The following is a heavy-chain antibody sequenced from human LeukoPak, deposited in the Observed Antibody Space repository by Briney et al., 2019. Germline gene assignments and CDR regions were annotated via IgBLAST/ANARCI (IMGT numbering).Heavy chain of an antibody. Sequence: GGSLRLSCAASGFTVSSNYMSWVRQAPGKGLEWVSVICSGGSTYYADSVKGRFTISRDNSKNTLYLQMNSLRAEDTAVYYCARDTRGVRGGSPYYYGMDVWGKGTTVPVSS. CDR1: GFTVSSNY. V-gene: IGHV3-53*01. CDR3: ARDTRGVRGGSPYYYGMDV. D-gene: IGHD3-10*01. CDR2: ICSGGST. J-gene: IGHJ6*04.